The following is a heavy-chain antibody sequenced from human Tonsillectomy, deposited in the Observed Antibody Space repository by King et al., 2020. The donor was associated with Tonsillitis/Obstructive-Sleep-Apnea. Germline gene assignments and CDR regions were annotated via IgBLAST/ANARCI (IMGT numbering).Heavy chain of an antibody. V-gene: IGHV4-34*01. CDR2: INHSGST. CDR1: GGSFSGYY. J-gene: IGHJ6*02. CDR3: ARLPSRAEYYYYYYGMDV. Sequence: VQLPQWGAGLLKPSETLSLTCAVYGGSFSGYYWSWIRQPPGKGLEWIGEINHSGSTNYNPSLKSRVTISVDTSKNHFSLKLSSVTAADTAVYYCARLPSRAEYYYYYYGMDVWGQGTTVTVSS. D-gene: IGHD3-10*01.